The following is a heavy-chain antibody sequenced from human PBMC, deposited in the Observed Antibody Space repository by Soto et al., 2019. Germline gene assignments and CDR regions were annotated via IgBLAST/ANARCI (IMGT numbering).Heavy chain of an antibody. J-gene: IGHJ6*02. CDR3: ATTLPAWGSQHYYYYYGRDV. Sequence: ASVKVSCKVSGYTLTELSMHWVRQAPGKGLEWMGGFDPEDGETIYAQKFQGRVTMTEDTSTDTAYMELSSLRSEDTAVYYCATTLPAWGSQHYYYYYGRDVWGQGTTVTVSS. V-gene: IGHV1-24*01. CDR2: FDPEDGET. CDR1: GYTLTELS. D-gene: IGHD7-27*01.